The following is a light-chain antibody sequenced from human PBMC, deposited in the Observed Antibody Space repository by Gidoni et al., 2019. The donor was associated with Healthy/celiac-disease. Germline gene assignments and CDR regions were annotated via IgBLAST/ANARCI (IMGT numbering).Light chain of an antibody. CDR2: GAS. V-gene: IGKV3-20*01. CDR1: QSVSSSY. J-gene: IGKJ3*01. CDR3: QQYGSSPPIT. Sequence: EIVLTQSPGTLSLSPGERATLSRRASQSVSSSYLAWYQQKPGQAPRLLIYGASSRATGIPDRFSGSGSGTDFTLTISRLEPEDFAVDYCQQYGSSPPITFGPXTKVDIK.